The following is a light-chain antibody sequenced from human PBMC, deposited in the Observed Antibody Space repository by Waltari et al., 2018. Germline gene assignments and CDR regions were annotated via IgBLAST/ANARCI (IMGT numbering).Light chain of an antibody. CDR1: QRIGSS. Sequence: DIQMTQSPSTLSESVGDRVTITCRASQRIGSSLAWYQQKPGKAPKVVIYEAFSLESGVPSRFSGSGSGTEFTLTISSLQPDDFATYYCQQCNSYLLTFGGGTKVEIK. CDR2: EAF. V-gene: IGKV1-5*03. J-gene: IGKJ4*01. CDR3: QQCNSYLLT.